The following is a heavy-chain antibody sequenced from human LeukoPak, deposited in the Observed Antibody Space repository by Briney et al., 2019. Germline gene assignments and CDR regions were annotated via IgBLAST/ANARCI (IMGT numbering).Heavy chain of an antibody. CDR2: IYTSGST. Sequence: SETLSLTCTVSGGSISSGSYYWSWIRQPAGKGLEWIGRIYTSGSTNYNPSLKSRVTISVDTSKNQFSLKLSSVTAADTAVYYCAKGAGPPWFDPWGQGTLVTVSS. D-gene: IGHD6-19*01. CDR1: GGSISSGSYY. V-gene: IGHV4-61*02. CDR3: AKGAGPPWFDP. J-gene: IGHJ5*02.